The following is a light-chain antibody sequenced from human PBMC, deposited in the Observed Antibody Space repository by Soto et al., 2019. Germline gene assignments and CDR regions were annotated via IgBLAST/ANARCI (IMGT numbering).Light chain of an antibody. CDR3: QTYNSAPPRIT. Sequence: DIQMTQSPSSLSASVGDRVTITCRASQGISNYLAWYQQKPGKVPKLLIYAASTLQSWVPSRFNGSGSGTYFPLTIKSLQPEDVATYYWQTYNSAPPRITFGQRPRLEI. CDR1: QGISNY. V-gene: IGKV1-27*01. CDR2: AAS. J-gene: IGKJ5*01.